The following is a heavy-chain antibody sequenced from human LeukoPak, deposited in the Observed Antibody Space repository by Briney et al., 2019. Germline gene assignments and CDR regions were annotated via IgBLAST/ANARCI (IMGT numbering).Heavy chain of an antibody. CDR3: ARHKSYGDAFNI. Sequence: SQTLSLTCTVSGGSISSGSYYWSWVRQPPGKGLEWIGYIYYSGSTNYNPSLKGRVTISVDTSKNQFSLKLSSATAADTAVYYCARHKSYGDAFNIWGQGTMVTVSS. D-gene: IGHD3-16*01. CDR1: GGSISSGSYY. V-gene: IGHV4-61*01. J-gene: IGHJ3*02. CDR2: IYYSGST.